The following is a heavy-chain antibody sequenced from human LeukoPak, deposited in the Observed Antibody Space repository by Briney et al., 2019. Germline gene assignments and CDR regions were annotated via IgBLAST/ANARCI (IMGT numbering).Heavy chain of an antibody. Sequence: PETLSLTCAVYGGSFSGYYWSWIRQPPGKGLEWIGEINHSGSTNYNPSLKSRVTISVDTSKNQFSLKLSSVTAADTAVYYCARASEGDGYNFAYYFDYWGQGTLVTVSS. CDR2: INHSGST. V-gene: IGHV4-34*01. D-gene: IGHD5-12*01. J-gene: IGHJ4*02. CDR3: ARASEGDGYNFAYYFDY. CDR1: GGSFSGYY.